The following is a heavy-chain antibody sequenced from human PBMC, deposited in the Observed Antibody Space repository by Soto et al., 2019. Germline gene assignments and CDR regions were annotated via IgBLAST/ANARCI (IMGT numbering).Heavy chain of an antibody. CDR1: GGSISSYY. CDR2: IYYSGST. Sequence: SETLSLTCTVSGGSISSYYWSWIRQPPGKGLEWIGYIYYSGSTNYNPSLKSRVAISVDTSKNQFSLKLSSVTAADTAVYYCASYLPLYGDYGYFQHWGQGTLVTVSS. CDR3: ASYLPLYGDYGYFQH. J-gene: IGHJ1*01. V-gene: IGHV4-59*01. D-gene: IGHD4-17*01.